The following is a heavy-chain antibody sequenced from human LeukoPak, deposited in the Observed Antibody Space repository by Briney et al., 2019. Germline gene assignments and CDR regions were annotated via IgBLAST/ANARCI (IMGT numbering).Heavy chain of an antibody. CDR1: GGSFSGYY. CDR2: IYTSGST. J-gene: IGHJ5*02. CDR3: ARGVLIFGVGPGNNWFDP. D-gene: IGHD3-3*01. Sequence: SETLSLTCAVYGGSFSGYYWSWIRQPAGKGLEWIGRIYTSGSTNYNPSLKSRVTMSVDTSKNQFSLKLSSVTAADTAVYYCARGVLIFGVGPGNNWFDPWGQGTLVTVSS. V-gene: IGHV4-59*10.